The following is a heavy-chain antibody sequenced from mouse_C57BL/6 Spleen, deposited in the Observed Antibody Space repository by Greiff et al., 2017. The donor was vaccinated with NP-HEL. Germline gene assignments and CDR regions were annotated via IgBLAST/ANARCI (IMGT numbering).Heavy chain of an antibody. D-gene: IGHD2-4*01. J-gene: IGHJ3*01. CDR3: ARSGDYEGFAY. V-gene: IGHV1-54*01. CDR1: GYAFTNYL. CDR2: INPGSGGT. Sequence: VQLQQSGAELVRPGTSVKVSCKASGYAFTNYLIEWVKQRPGQGLEWIGVINPGSGGTNYNEKFKGKATLTADKSSSTAYMQLSSLTSEDSAVYFCARSGDYEGFAYWGQGTLVTVSA.